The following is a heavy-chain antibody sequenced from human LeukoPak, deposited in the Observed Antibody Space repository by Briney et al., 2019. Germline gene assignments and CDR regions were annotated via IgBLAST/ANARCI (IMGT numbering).Heavy chain of an antibody. Sequence: ASVKVSCKASGYTFVSYGITWVRQAPGQGLEWMGWISVYNGDTKYAQNLQGRVTLTTDTSTSTAYMELSSLTPEDTAVYYCATRTPLIYFDVFDIWGQGTLVTVSS. J-gene: IGHJ3*02. V-gene: IGHV1-18*04. D-gene: IGHD3-16*01. CDR3: ATRTPLIYFDVFDI. CDR2: ISVYNGDT. CDR1: GYTFVSYG.